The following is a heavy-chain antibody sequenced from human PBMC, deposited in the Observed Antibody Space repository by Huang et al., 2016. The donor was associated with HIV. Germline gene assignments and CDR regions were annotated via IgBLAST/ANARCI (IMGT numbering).Heavy chain of an antibody. Sequence: EVPLVESGGGLVQPGGSLRFSCAASGFTVNSNYMTWVRQAPVKGLEWVSLLYHGGKAHYADSVKGRFTISGDISQNTVFLQMSSLRVEDTAVYYCARGRYGTPNAWGQGTLVTVSS. J-gene: IGHJ5*02. V-gene: IGHV3-53*01. CDR2: LYHGGKA. CDR3: ARGRYGTPNA. CDR1: GFTVNSNY. D-gene: IGHD5-18*01.